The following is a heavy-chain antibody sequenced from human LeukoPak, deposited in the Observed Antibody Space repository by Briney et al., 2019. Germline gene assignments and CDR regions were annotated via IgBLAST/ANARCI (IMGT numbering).Heavy chain of an antibody. CDR2: MNPNSGNT. CDR1: GYTFTSYD. CDR3: ASLVLQGFGEYYYFDY. D-gene: IGHD3-10*01. V-gene: IGHV1-8*01. Sequence: ASVKVSCKASGYTFTSYDINWVRQATGQGLEWMGWMNPNSGNTGYAQKFQGRVTMTRNTSISTAYMELSSLRSEDTAVYYCASLVLQGFGEYYYFDYWGQGTLVTVSS. J-gene: IGHJ4*02.